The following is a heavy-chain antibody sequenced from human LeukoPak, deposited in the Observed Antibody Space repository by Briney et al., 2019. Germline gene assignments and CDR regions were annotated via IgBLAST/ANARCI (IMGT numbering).Heavy chain of an antibody. J-gene: IGHJ6*03. D-gene: IGHD3-10*01. Sequence: ASVKVSCKASGYTFTSYDINWVRQATGQGLEWMGWMNPNSGNTGYAQKFQGRVTMTRNTSISTAYMELSSLRSEDTAVYYCARGVGDYYGAGSARFFCYMDVWGKGTTVIVTS. CDR1: GYTFTSYD. CDR2: MNPNSGNT. CDR3: ARGVGDYYGAGSARFFCYMDV. V-gene: IGHV1-8*01.